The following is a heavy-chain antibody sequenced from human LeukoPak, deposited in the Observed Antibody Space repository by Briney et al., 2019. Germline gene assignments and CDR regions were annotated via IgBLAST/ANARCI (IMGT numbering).Heavy chain of an antibody. CDR2: IRSKANSYAT. CDR3: TSWRSSGFSY. D-gene: IGHD6-19*01. Sequence: GGSLKLSCAASGLTFSGSAMHWVRQASGKGLEWVGRIRSKANSYATAYTASVQGRFTISRDDSKNTAYLQMNSLKTEDTAVYYCTSWRSSGFSYWGQGTLVTVSS. CDR1: GLTFSGSA. V-gene: IGHV3-73*01. J-gene: IGHJ4*02.